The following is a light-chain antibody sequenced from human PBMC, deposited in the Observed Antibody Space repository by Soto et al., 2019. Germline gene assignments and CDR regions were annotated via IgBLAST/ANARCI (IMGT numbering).Light chain of an antibody. CDR3: QQYRTSPPSWT. CDR1: QSVSSTY. CDR2: SSS. Sequence: VLPQSPGTLSLSPGDRATLSCRASQSVSSTYLAWYLQRPGQAPRLLIYSSSSRASGIPDRFSGSGSGTYFTLTISRLEPEDFAVYYCQQYRTSPPSWTFGQGTMVEIK. V-gene: IGKV3-20*01. J-gene: IGKJ1*01.